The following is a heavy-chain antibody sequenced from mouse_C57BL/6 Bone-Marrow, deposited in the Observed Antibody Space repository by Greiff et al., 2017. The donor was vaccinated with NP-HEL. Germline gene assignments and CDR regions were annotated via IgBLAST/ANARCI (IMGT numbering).Heavy chain of an antibody. V-gene: IGHV5-15*01. CDR3: ARRRYFDV. CDR2: ISNLAYSI. Sequence: EVHLVESVGGLVQPGGSLKLSCAASGFTFSDYGMAWVRQAPRKGPEWVAFISNLAYSIYYADTVTGRFTISRENAKNTLYLEMSSLRSEDTAMYYCARRRYFDVWGTGTTVTVSS. CDR1: GFTFSDYG. J-gene: IGHJ1*03.